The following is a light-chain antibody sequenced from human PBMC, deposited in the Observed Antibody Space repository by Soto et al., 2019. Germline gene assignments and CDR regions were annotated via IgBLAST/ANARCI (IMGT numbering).Light chain of an antibody. Sequence: EVVLTQSPATLSLSPGERATLSCRASENVRTFVDWYQQKPGQAPRLLIHGASNRATGIPARFSGSGSGTEFTLTISSLQSEDFALYYCQQYNDWPLTFGQGTKVEI. CDR1: ENVRTF. CDR3: QQYNDWPLT. V-gene: IGKV3D-15*01. J-gene: IGKJ1*01. CDR2: GAS.